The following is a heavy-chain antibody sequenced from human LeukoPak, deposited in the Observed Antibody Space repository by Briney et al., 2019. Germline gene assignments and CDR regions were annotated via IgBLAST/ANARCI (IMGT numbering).Heavy chain of an antibody. Sequence: SVKVSCKASGGTFSSYAISWVRQAPGQGLEWMGGIIPIFGTANYAQEFQGRVTMTEDTSTDTAYMELSSLRSEDTAVYYCATGLLWFGESLKKDYWGQGTLVTVSS. D-gene: IGHD3-10*01. CDR3: ATGLLWFGESLKKDY. CDR2: IIPIFGTA. V-gene: IGHV1-69*06. CDR1: GGTFSSYA. J-gene: IGHJ4*02.